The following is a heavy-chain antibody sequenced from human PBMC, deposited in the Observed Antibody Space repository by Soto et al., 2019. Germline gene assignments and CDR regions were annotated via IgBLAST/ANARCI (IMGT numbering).Heavy chain of an antibody. Sequence: QVQLQESGPGLVKPSETLSLTCTVSGGSISSYYWSWIRQPPGKGLEWIGYIYYSGSTNYNPSLKSRVTISVDTSNNQFSLTLSSVTAADTAVYYCARTQGSGPNWYFDLWGRGTLVTVSS. V-gene: IGHV4-59*08. CDR1: GGSISSYY. CDR3: ARTQGSGPNWYFDL. CDR2: IYYSGST. J-gene: IGHJ2*01.